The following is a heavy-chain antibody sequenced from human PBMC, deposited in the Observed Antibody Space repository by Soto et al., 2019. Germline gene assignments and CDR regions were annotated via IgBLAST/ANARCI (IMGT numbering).Heavy chain of an antibody. CDR2: ISGSGGST. J-gene: IGHJ6*02. CDR3: AKDPKYYDILTGYYSYYYGMDV. V-gene: IGHV3-23*01. D-gene: IGHD3-9*01. CDR1: GFTFSSYA. Sequence: GGSLRLSCAASGFTFSSYAMSWVRQAPGKGLEWVSAISGSGGSTYYADSVKGRFTISRDNSKNTLYLQMNSLRAEDTAVYYCAKDPKYYDILTGYYSYYYGMDVWGQGTTVTVSS.